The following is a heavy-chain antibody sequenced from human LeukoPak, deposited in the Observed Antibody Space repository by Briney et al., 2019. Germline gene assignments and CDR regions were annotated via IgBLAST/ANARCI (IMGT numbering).Heavy chain of an antibody. Sequence: PGGSLRLSCAASGFTFSSYEMNWVRQAPGKGLEWVSYISSSGSTIYHADSVKGRFTISRDNAKNSLYLQMNSLRAEDTAVYYCARDGGYECSGGSCRYYYYMDVWGKGTTVTISS. D-gene: IGHD2-15*01. CDR2: ISSSGSTI. J-gene: IGHJ6*03. V-gene: IGHV3-48*03. CDR1: GFTFSSYE. CDR3: ARDGGYECSGGSCRYYYYMDV.